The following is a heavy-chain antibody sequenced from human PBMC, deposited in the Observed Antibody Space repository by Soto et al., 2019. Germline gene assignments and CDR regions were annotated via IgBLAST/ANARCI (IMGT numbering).Heavy chain of an antibody. CDR1: GFTVSSNY. CDR3: ARDQGTGDAFDI. CDR2: IYSGGST. J-gene: IGHJ3*02. V-gene: IGHV3-53*04. D-gene: IGHD1-1*01. Sequence: GGSLRLSCAASGFTVSSNYMSWIRQAPGKGLEWVSVIYSGGSTYYADSVKGRLTISRHNSKNTLYLQMNSLRAEDTAVYYCARDQGTGDAFDIWGQGTMVTVSS.